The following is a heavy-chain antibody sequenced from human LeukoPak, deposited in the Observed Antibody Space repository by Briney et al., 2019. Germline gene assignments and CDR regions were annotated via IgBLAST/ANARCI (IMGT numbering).Heavy chain of an antibody. CDR1: GGSFSGYY. CDR2: INHSGST. Sequence: PSETLSLTCAVYGGSFSGYYWSWIRQPPGKGLEWIGEINHSGSTNYNPSLKSRVTISVDTSKNQFSLKLSSVTAADTAVYCCAGVGYCSSTSCYEGSVDYWGQGTLVTVSS. D-gene: IGHD2-2*01. V-gene: IGHV4-34*01. CDR3: AGVGYCSSTSCYEGSVDY. J-gene: IGHJ4*02.